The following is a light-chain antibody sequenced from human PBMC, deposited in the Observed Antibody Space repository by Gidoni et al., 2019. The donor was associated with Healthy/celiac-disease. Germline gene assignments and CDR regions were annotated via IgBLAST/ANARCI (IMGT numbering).Light chain of an antibody. V-gene: IGKV4-1*01. Sequence: DIVVTQSPDPLAVSLGERATINCKFSPSVLYSSNNKNYLAWYQQKPGQPPKLLIYWASTRESGVPDRFSGSGSGTDFTLTISSLQAEDVAVYYCQQYYSTPLTFGGGTKVEIK. J-gene: IGKJ4*01. CDR3: QQYYSTPLT. CDR1: PSVLYSSNNKNY. CDR2: WAS.